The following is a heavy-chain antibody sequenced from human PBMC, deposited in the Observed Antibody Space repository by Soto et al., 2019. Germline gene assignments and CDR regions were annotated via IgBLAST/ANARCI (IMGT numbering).Heavy chain of an antibody. J-gene: IGHJ6*03. V-gene: IGHV1-8*02. D-gene: IGHD6-13*01. CDR3: ARGGSFPSIAAAGTFYYYYMDV. Sequence: ASVKVSCKASGYTFTSYAMHWVRQAPGQRLEWMGWMNPNSGNTGYAQKFQGRVTMTRNTSISTAYMELSSLRSEDTAVYYCARGGSFPSIAAAGTFYYYYMDVWGKGTTVTVSS. CDR2: MNPNSGNT. CDR1: GYTFTSYA.